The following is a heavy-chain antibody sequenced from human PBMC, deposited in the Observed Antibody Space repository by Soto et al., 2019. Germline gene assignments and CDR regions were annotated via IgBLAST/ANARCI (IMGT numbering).Heavy chain of an antibody. J-gene: IGHJ4*02. CDR3: ASQWVLYGYYDSSGQQSFDY. V-gene: IGHV4-39*01. CDR2: IYYSGST. D-gene: IGHD3-22*01. Sequence: ETLSLTCTVSGGSISSSSYYWGWIRQPPGKGLEWIGSIYYSGSTYYNPSLKSRVTISVDTSKNQFSLKLSSVTAADTAVYYCASQWVLYGYYDSSGQQSFDYWGQGTLVTVSS. CDR1: GGSISSSSYY.